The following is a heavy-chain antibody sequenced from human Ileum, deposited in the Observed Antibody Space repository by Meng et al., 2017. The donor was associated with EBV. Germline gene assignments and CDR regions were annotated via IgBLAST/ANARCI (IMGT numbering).Heavy chain of an antibody. J-gene: IGHJ4*02. D-gene: IGHD3-3*02. CDR2: IGGSDAER. CDR1: KFTFNNFA. Sequence: EVQLVESGGGLVRPGGSLRLSCATSKFTFNNFAMSWARQAPGKGLEWVATIGGSDAERYYADSVRGRFIISRDNSKSTLYLQMNSLRAEDTAVYYCAKDGISFNRQYDYFDYWGQGTLVTVSS. CDR3: AKDGISFNRQYDYFDY. V-gene: IGHV3-23*04.